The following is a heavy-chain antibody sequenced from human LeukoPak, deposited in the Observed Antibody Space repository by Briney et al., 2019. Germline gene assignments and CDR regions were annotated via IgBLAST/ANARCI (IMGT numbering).Heavy chain of an antibody. CDR1: GFTFNTYA. CDR2: INGNGLST. J-gene: IGHJ4*02. CDR3: ARDSGSYLQPTDY. D-gene: IGHD1-26*01. Sequence: GGSLRLSCATSGFTFNTYAMAWVRQAPGKGLEWVSSINGNGLSTYYADSVKGRFTISRDTSKSTLYLQINSLRGDDTAVYHCARDSGSYLQPTDYWGQGTLVTVSS. V-gene: IGHV3-23*01.